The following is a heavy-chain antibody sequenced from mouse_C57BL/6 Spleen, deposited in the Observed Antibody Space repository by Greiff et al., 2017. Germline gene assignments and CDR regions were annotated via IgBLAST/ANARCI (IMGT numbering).Heavy chain of an antibody. D-gene: IGHD4-1*01. CDR2: IDPSDSYT. Sequence: QVQLKQPGAELVRPGTSVKLSCKASGYTFTSYWMHWVKQRPGQGLEWIGVIDPSDSYTNYNQKFKGKATMTVDTSSSTAYMQLSSLTSEDSAVYYCARGTGEDYYAMDYWGQGTSVTVSS. CDR3: ARGTGEDYYAMDY. V-gene: IGHV1-59*01. J-gene: IGHJ4*01. CDR1: GYTFTSYW.